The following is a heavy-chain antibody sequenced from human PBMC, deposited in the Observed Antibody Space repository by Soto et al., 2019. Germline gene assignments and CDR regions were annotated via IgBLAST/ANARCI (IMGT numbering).Heavy chain of an antibody. CDR2: VNPNTGVT. Sequence: AAVKVSCKASGYTFTAFYMNWVRQAPGQGLEWMGWVNPNTGVTKYAQKFQGRVTMTRDTSINTAYMELSGLTSDDTAVYYCTTLRLDPWGQGTLVTVSS. V-gene: IGHV1-2*02. CDR3: TTLRLDP. J-gene: IGHJ5*02. CDR1: GYTFTAFY. D-gene: IGHD3-9*01.